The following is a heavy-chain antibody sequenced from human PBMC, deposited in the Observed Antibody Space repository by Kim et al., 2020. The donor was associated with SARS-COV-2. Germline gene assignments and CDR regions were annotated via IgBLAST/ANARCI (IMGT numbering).Heavy chain of an antibody. CDR3: VTSKVIAVADWFDP. J-gene: IGHJ5*02. D-gene: IGHD6-19*01. CDR2: FDPEDGET. Sequence: ASVKVSCKVSGYTLTELSMHWVRQAPGKGLEWMGGFDPEDGETIYAQKFQGRVTMTEDTSTDTAYMELSSLRSEDTAVYYCVTSKVIAVADWFDPWGQGTLVTVSS. V-gene: IGHV1-24*01. CDR1: GYTLTELS.